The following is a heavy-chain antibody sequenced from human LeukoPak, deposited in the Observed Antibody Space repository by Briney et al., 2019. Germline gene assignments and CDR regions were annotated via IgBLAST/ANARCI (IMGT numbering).Heavy chain of an antibody. Sequence: GGSLRLSCAASGFTFSGSAMPWVRQASGKGLEWVGRIRSKANSYATAYAASVKGRFTISRDDSKNTAYLQMNSLKTEDTAVYYCTRLSWSKVYNWFDPWGQGTLVTVSS. V-gene: IGHV3-73*01. CDR2: IRSKANSYAT. J-gene: IGHJ5*02. CDR1: GFTFSGSA. D-gene: IGHD6-13*01. CDR3: TRLSWSKVYNWFDP.